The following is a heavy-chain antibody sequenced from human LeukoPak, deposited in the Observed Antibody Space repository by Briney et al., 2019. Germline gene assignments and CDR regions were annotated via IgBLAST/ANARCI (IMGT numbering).Heavy chain of an antibody. J-gene: IGHJ6*02. CDR1: GYTFTSYG. V-gene: IGHV1-2*06. Sequence: ASVKVSCKASGYTFTSYGISWVRQAPGQGLEWMGRINPNSGGTNYAQKFQGRVTMTRDTSISTAYMELSRLRSDDTAVYYCARESGGYVYGMDVWGQGTTVTVSS. D-gene: IGHD6-19*01. CDR3: ARESGGYVYGMDV. CDR2: INPNSGGT.